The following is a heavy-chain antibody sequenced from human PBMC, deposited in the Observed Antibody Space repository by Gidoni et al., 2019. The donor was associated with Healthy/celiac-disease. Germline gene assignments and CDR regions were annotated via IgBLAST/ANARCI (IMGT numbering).Heavy chain of an antibody. J-gene: IGHJ4*02. CDR3: ARGSDYYGSGSYYCDY. CDR1: GGSLSGYY. CDR2: INHSGST. Sequence: QVQLQQWGAGLLKPSETLSLTCDVYGGSLSGYYWSWIRQPPGKGLEWIGEINHSGSTNYNPSLKSRVTISVDMSKNQFSLKLSSVTAADTAVYYCARGSDYYGSGSYYCDYWGQGTLVTVSS. D-gene: IGHD3-10*01. V-gene: IGHV4-34*01.